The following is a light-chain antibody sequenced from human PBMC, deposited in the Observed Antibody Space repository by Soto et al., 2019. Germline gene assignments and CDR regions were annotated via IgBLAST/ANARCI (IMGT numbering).Light chain of an antibody. CDR3: QAWDGSTGVV. CDR1: KLGDKY. CDR2: QDS. V-gene: IGLV3-1*01. J-gene: IGLJ2*01. Sequence: SYELTQPPSVSVSPGQTASITCSGDKLGDKYACWYQQKPGQSPVLVIYQDSKRPSGIPERFSGSNSGNTATLTISGTQAMYEADCYCQAWDGSTGVVFAGGTKLTV.